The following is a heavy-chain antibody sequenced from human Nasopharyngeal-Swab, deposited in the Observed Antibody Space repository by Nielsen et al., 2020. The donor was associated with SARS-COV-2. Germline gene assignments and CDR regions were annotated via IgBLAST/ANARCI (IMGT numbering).Heavy chain of an antibody. CDR1: GFNFGNFA. J-gene: IGHJ6*02. D-gene: IGHD2-8*01. Sequence: GESLKISCAASGFNFGNFAMSWVRQAPGKGPEWVATISADGTSSGISTYYAESVKGRFAISRDSANDILHLQMNSLRAEDSALYYCAKDKATFCTSSVCYFGMDVWGQGTTVTVPS. V-gene: IGHV3-23*01. CDR3: AKDKATFCTSSVCYFGMDV. CDR2: ISADGTSSGIST.